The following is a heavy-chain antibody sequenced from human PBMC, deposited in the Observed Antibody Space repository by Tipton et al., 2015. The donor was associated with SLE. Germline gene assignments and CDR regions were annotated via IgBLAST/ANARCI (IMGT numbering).Heavy chain of an antibody. V-gene: IGHV4-59*01. D-gene: IGHD6-19*01. Sequence: TLSLTCTVSGGSISSYYWNWIRQPPGKGLEWVGYIYSSGSTDYNPSLQSRVTISVDTSKNQFSLKLSSVTAADTAVYYCARDGQWQPLGFFDYWGQGSLVTVSS. CDR3: ARDGQWQPLGFFDY. CDR2: IYSSGST. J-gene: IGHJ4*02. CDR1: GGSISSYY.